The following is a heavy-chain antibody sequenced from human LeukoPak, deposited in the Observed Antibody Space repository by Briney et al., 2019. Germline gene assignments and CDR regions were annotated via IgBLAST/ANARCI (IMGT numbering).Heavy chain of an antibody. J-gene: IGHJ4*02. Sequence: GASVKVSCKASGYTFSSYGISWVRQAPGQGLEWMGWISVYNGNTNYAQKVQGRVTMTTDTSTSTAYMDLRSLRSDGTAVYYCARVGGYYFAPDYWGQGTLVTVSS. CDR3: ARVGGYYFAPDY. V-gene: IGHV1-18*01. CDR2: ISVYNGNT. CDR1: GYTFSSYG. D-gene: IGHD2-15*01.